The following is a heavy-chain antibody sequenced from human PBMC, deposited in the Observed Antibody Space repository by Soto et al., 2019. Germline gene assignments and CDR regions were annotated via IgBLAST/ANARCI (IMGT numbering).Heavy chain of an antibody. V-gene: IGHV4-30-2*01. CDR2: IYHSGRT. J-gene: IGHJ4*02. D-gene: IGHD6-19*01. CDR3: ARGLDISGWYVDY. Sequence: QLQLQESGSGLVKPSQTLSLTCAVSGGSLSSGGYSWSWIRQPPGKGLEWSGYIYHSGRTYYNPALKSRVTISVYRSKNQSALKLSSVTAAETAVYYCARGLDISGWYVDYWGQGTLVTVSS. CDR1: GGSLSSGGYS.